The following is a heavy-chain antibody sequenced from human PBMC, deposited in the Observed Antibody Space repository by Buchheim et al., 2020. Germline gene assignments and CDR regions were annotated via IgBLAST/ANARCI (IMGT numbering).Heavy chain of an antibody. CDR1: GFTFSSYA. Sequence: QVHLVESGGSVVQPGRSLRLSCAASGFTFSSYAMHWVRQAPGKGLEWVGVISFDGNNKYYEDSVKGRFTISRDNSKNTLYLQMDSLRAEDTAVYYCAKDLGDWGQGTL. J-gene: IGHJ4*02. D-gene: IGHD3-16*01. CDR2: ISFDGNNK. CDR3: AKDLGD. V-gene: IGHV3-30*18.